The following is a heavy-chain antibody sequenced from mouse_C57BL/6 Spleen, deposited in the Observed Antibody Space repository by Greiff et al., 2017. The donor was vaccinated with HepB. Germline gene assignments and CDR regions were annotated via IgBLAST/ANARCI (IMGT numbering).Heavy chain of an antibody. J-gene: IGHJ2*01. CDR1: GFTFSDYG. Sequence: DVMLVESGGGLVKPGGSLKLSCAASGFTFSDYGMHWVRQAPEKGLEWVAYISSGSSTIYYADTVKGRFTISRDNAKNTLFLQMTSLRSEDKAMYYCARGGYYDYWGQGTTLTVSS. D-gene: IGHD2-3*01. CDR3: ARGGYYDY. CDR2: ISSGSSTI. V-gene: IGHV5-17*01.